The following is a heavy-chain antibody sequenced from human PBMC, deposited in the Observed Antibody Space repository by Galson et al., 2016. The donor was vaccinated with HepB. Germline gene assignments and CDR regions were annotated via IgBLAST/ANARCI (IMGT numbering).Heavy chain of an antibody. CDR2: IGSGPSHI. V-gene: IGHV3-21*06. Sequence: SLRLSCAASGFTFTSHLINWVRQAPGKGLEWVSSIGSGPSHIYYADSVKGRFTISRDKANNSLFLHMNSLRVEDTAVYFCARGRRYLDLWGRGTLVTVSS. CDR3: ARGRRYLDL. CDR1: GFTFTSHL. J-gene: IGHJ2*01.